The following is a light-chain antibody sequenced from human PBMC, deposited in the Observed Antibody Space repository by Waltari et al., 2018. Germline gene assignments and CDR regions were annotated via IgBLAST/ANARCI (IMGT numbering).Light chain of an antibody. Sequence: ERVMTQSPATLSVSPGERATLSCRASQSVSSNLAWYQQKPGQAPRLLIYGASTRATGIPARFSGSGSVTEFTLTISSLQSEDFAVYYCQQYNNWPPWTFGQGTKVEIK. J-gene: IGKJ1*01. V-gene: IGKV3D-15*01. CDR1: QSVSSN. CDR3: QQYNNWPPWT. CDR2: GAS.